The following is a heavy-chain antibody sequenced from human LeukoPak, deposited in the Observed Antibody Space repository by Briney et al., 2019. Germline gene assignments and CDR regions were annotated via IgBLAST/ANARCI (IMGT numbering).Heavy chain of an antibody. CDR3: ASTGRYCTRTSCSNYFHY. D-gene: IGHD2-2*01. CDR1: GFTFSSYI. CDR2: ISSSSTI. Sequence: GGSLRLSCAASGFTFSSYIMNWVRQAPGKALECVSYISSSSTIYYADSVKGRFTLSRDNAKNSLYLQMNSLRAEDTAVYYCASTGRYCTRTSCSNYFHYWGQGTLVTVSS. J-gene: IGHJ4*02. V-gene: IGHV3-48*04.